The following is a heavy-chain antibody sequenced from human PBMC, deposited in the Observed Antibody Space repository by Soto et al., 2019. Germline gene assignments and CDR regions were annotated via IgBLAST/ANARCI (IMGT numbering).Heavy chain of an antibody. CDR1: GFTFNTYG. CDR3: AKPPGEEGAYGMDV. Sequence: QVQLVESGGGVVQPGRSLRLSCAASGFTFNTYGMHWVRQAPGKGLEWVAVTTYDGSNKDYADSVKGRFTISRDNSKDTLYLQMNSLRADDTAVYYCAKPPGEEGAYGMDVWGQGTTVTVSS. J-gene: IGHJ6*02. V-gene: IGHV3-30*18. CDR2: TTYDGSNK. D-gene: IGHD1-26*01.